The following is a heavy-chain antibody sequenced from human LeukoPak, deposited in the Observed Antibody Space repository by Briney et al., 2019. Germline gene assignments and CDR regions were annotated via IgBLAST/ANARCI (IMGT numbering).Heavy chain of an antibody. V-gene: IGHV4-59*01. D-gene: IGHD6-13*01. Sequence: SETLSLTCTVSGGSISSYYWSWIRQPPGKGLEWIGYIYYSGSTNYNPSLKSRVTISVDTSKNQFSLKLSSVTAADTAVYYCARPWGIAAAGIGAFDIWGQGTMVTVSS. CDR3: ARPWGIAAAGIGAFDI. CDR2: IYYSGST. CDR1: GGSISSYY. J-gene: IGHJ3*02.